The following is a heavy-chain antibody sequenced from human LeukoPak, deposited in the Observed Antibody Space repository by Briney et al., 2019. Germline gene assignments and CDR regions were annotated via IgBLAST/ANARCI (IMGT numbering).Heavy chain of an antibody. D-gene: IGHD4-23*01. CDR1: GFTFRSYS. Sequence: PGGSLRLSCAASGFTFRSYSMNWVRQAPGKGLEWVSYISSGSSTIYYADSVKGRFTISRDNAKNSLYLHMNSLRAEDTAVYYCARDYGGSSPFDYWGQGTLVTVSS. V-gene: IGHV3-48*04. CDR3: ARDYGGSSPFDY. J-gene: IGHJ4*02. CDR2: ISSGSSTI.